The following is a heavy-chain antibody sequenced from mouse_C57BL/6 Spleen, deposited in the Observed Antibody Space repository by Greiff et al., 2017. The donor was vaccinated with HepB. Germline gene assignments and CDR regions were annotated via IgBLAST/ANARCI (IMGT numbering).Heavy chain of an antibody. CDR3: AIQGGYGDDG. J-gene: IGHJ3*01. CDR2: INSDGGST. CDR1: EYEFPSHD. Sequence: EVKVEESGGGLVQPGESLKLSCESNEYEFPSHDMSWVRKTPEKRLELVAAINSDGGSTYYPDTMERRFIISRDNTKKTLYLQMSSLRSGDTALYYCAIQGGYGDDGGGQGTLVTVSA. D-gene: IGHD2-2*01. V-gene: IGHV5-2*03.